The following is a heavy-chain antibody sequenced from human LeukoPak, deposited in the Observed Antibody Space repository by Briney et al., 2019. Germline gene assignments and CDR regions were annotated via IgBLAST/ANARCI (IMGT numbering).Heavy chain of an antibody. Sequence: PGGSLRLSCAASGFTFSTYNMNWVRQAPGKGLEWVSSISTSSSYIYYADSVKGRFTISRDNAKNSLYLQMNSLRAEDTAVYYCARESIAAAAEGAFDIWGQGTMVTVSS. D-gene: IGHD6-13*01. CDR3: ARESIAAAAEGAFDI. CDR2: ISTSSSYI. CDR1: GFTFSTYN. J-gene: IGHJ3*02. V-gene: IGHV3-21*01.